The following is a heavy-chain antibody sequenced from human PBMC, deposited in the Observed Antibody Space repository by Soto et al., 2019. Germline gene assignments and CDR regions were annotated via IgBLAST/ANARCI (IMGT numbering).Heavy chain of an antibody. Sequence: SETLSLSCTVSGGSISSSSYYWGWIRQPPGKGLEWIGSIYYSGSTYYNPSLKSRVTISVDTSKNQFSLKLSSVTAADTAVYFCARHQGRQWLVLPYGMDVWGQGTTVTVSS. V-gene: IGHV4-39*01. CDR3: ARHQGRQWLVLPYGMDV. J-gene: IGHJ6*02. D-gene: IGHD6-19*01. CDR1: GGSISSSSYY. CDR2: IYYSGST.